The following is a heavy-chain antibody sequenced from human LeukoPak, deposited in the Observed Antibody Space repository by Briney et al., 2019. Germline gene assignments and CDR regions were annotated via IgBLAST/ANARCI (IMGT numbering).Heavy chain of an antibody. CDR1: GFTFSSYA. Sequence: GGSLRLSCAASGFTFSSYAMHWVRQAPGKGLEWVAVISYDGSNKYYADSVKGRFTISRDNSKNTLYLQMNSLRAEDTAVYYCAGDHYYFGSSGYLSFLKRGDYFDYWGQGTLVTVSS. CDR2: ISYDGSNK. D-gene: IGHD3-22*01. V-gene: IGHV3-30*04. J-gene: IGHJ4*02. CDR3: AGDHYYFGSSGYLSFLKRGDYFDY.